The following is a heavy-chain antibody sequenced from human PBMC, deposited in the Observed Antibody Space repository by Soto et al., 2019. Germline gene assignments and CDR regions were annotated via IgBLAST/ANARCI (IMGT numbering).Heavy chain of an antibody. CDR2: INAGNGNT. V-gene: IGHV1-3*01. Sequence: QVQLVQSGAEVKKPGASVKVSCKASGYTFTSYAMHWVRQAPGQRLEWMGWINAGNGNTKYSQKFQGRVTITRDTSASTAYMELSSLRSEDTAVYYCARGPNDYDRSGYYPETFDYWGQGTLVTVSS. D-gene: IGHD3-22*01. CDR3: ARGPNDYDRSGYYPETFDY. J-gene: IGHJ4*02. CDR1: GYTFTSYA.